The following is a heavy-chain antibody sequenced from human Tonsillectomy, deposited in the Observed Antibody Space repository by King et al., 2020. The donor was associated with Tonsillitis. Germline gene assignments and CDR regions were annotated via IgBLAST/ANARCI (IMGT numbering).Heavy chain of an antibody. CDR3: AKEQKKYFEA. CDR2: ITRDSGSA. CDR1: GFTFDDYT. V-gene: IGHV3-43*01. Sequence: VQLVESGGVVVQPGGSLRLSCVASGFTFDDYTMHWVRQAPGKGLEWVSLITRDSGSAYYGDSVKDRFTISRDNSKNSLYLQMYSLRSEDTAFYYCAKEQKKYFEAWGQGTLVTVSS. D-gene: IGHD2/OR15-2a*01. J-gene: IGHJ4*02.